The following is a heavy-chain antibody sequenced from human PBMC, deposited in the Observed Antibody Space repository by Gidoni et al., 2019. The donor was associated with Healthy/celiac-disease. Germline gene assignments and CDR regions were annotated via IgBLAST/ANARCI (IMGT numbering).Heavy chain of an antibody. J-gene: IGHJ5*02. D-gene: IGHD6-13*01. CDR2: INPNSGGT. CDR3: ARGTTAAAGEIWFDP. CDR1: GYTFTGYY. V-gene: IGHV1-2*06. Sequence: QVQLVQSGAEVKKPGASVKVSCKASGYTFTGYYMHWVRQAPGQGLEWMGRINPNSGGTNYAQKFQGRVTMTRDTSISTAYMELSRLRSDDTAVYYCARGTTAAAGEIWFDPWGQGTLVTVSS.